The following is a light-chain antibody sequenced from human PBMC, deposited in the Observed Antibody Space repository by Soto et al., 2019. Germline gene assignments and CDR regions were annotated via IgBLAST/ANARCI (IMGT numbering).Light chain of an antibody. V-gene: IGLV2-14*01. CDR2: EVS. Sequence: QSALTQPASVSGSPGQSITISCTGTSSDVGGYNYVSWYQQHPRKAPKLMIYEVSNRPSGVSNRFSGSKSGNTASLTISGLQAEDQADYFCRSYTSRRPLRVFGGGTQLTVL. J-gene: IGLJ3*02. CDR1: SSDVGGYNY. CDR3: RSYTSRRPLRV.